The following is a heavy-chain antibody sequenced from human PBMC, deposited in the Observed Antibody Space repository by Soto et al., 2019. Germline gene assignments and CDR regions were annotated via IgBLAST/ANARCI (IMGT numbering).Heavy chain of an antibody. Sequence: PSETLSLTCAVYGGSCSGYYWSWIRQPPGKGREWIAEINHSGSTNYNPSLKSRVTISVDTSKNQFSLKLSSVADADTAVYYCARGITGSTHYFDYWGQGTLVNVSS. J-gene: IGHJ4*02. V-gene: IGHV4-34*01. CDR2: INHSGST. CDR1: GGSCSGYY. CDR3: ARGITGSTHYFDY. D-gene: IGHD1-7*01.